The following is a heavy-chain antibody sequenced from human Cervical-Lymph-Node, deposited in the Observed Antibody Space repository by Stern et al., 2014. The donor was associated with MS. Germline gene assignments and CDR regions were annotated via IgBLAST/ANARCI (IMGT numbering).Heavy chain of an antibody. V-gene: IGHV4-59*01. D-gene: IGHD5-12*01. CDR3: ARDSGDESFLDY. CDR1: GGSISSYY. CDR2: IYYRGST. J-gene: IGHJ4*02. Sequence: VQLLESGPGLVKPSETLSLTCTVSGGSISSYYWSWIRQPPGKGLEWIGYIYYRGSTNYNPSLKSRVTISVDTSKNQFSLKLSSVTAADTAVYYCARDSGDESFLDYWGQGTRVTVSS.